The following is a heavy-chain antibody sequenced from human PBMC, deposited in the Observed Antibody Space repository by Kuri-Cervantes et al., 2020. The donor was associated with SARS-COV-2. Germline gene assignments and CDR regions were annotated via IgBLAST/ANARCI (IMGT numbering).Heavy chain of an antibody. J-gene: IGHJ4*02. V-gene: IGHV3-11*04. D-gene: IGHD6-19*01. CDR1: GFPFNDYY. CDR3: ARGGMYSSGSPGY. CDR2: IRPSGGSK. Sequence: GESLKISCAASGFPFNDYYFTWIRQAPGKGLEWVSSIRPSGGSKFYADSVKGRFTISRDDARSSVYLQMNSLRAEDTAVYYCARGGMYSSGSPGYWGQGTLVTVSS.